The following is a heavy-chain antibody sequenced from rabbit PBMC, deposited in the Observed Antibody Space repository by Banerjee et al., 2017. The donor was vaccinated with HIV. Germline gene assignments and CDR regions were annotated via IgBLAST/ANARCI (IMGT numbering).Heavy chain of an antibody. J-gene: IGHJ4*01. D-gene: IGHD8-1*01. Sequence: QSLEESGGDLVQPEGSLTLTCKASGIDFSGYFYICWVRQAPGKGLELIACIYAVSGNTWYASWVNGRFTISRSTSLNTVDLKMTSLTAAYTATYFCARGSGNSYYYFDLWGQGPLVTVS. CDR2: IYAVSGNT. V-gene: IGHV1S43*01. CDR3: ARGSGNSYYYFDL. CDR1: GIDFSGYFY.